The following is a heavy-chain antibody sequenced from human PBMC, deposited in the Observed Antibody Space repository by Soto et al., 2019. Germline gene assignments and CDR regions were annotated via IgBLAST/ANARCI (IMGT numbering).Heavy chain of an antibody. CDR2: IYFSGSP. D-gene: IGHD5-12*01. V-gene: IGHV4-39*07. CDR1: GGSISSSSYY. Sequence: LSLTCTVSGGSISSSSYYWGWIRQPPGKGLEWIGSIYFSGSPYYNPSLTSRGTISADSSKNQLSLQLTSVTAADTAVCYCVRDQYSGYDFALWGQGNLVTVSS. J-gene: IGHJ5*02. CDR3: VRDQYSGYDFAL.